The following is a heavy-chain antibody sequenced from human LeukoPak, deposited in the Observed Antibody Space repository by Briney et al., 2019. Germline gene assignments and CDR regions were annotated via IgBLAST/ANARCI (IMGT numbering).Heavy chain of an antibody. CDR2: ISNSGSA. CDR1: DGSISSYC. CDR3: ARDGAFDI. D-gene: IGHD5-24*01. Sequence: KPSETLSLTCTVSDGSISSYCWSWIRQPPGKGLEWIGYISNSGSAYYNPSLKSRVTISVDTSKNQFSLHLKFVTAADTALYYCARDGAFDIWGQGTMVTVSS. J-gene: IGHJ3*02. V-gene: IGHV4-59*08.